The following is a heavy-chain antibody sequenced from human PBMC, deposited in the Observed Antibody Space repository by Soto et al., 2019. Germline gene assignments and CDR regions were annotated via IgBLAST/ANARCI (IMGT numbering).Heavy chain of an antibody. J-gene: IGHJ2*01. CDR3: ARCYCSFGSFYTCWHVDL. CDR1: GYTFNNYG. D-gene: IGHD2-15*01. V-gene: IGHV1-18*01. Sequence: QVQLVQSGAEVKKPGASVKVSCKASGYTFNNYGIRWVRQAPGQGLEWMGWIGPYNVNIDHAQNFQGRVTMTTDKATNTAYRELRSMRSDDTALYYCARCYCSFGSFYTCWHVDLCGRGTLGTVAS. CDR2: IGPYNVNI.